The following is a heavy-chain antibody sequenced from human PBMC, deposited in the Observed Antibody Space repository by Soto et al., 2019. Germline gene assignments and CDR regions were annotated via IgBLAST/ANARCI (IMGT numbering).Heavy chain of an antibody. CDR3: ATVANRFYAL. CDR1: EFTSGNYW. CDR2: IKQDGSDK. D-gene: IGHD2-21*01. Sequence: EVQLVESGGGLVQPGGSLRLSCAASEFTSGNYWMPWVRQAPGKGLEWVANIKQDGSDKCYVDSVKGRFSISRDNAKNSPYLQMNSLRVEDTAVYFCATVANRFYALWARGTLVTFSS. J-gene: IGHJ2*01. V-gene: IGHV3-7*01.